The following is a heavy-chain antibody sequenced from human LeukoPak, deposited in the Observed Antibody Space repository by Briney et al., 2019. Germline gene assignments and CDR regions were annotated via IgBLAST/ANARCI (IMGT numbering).Heavy chain of an antibody. Sequence: GGSLRLSCAASGFTFSSYAMSWVRQAPGKGVEWVSAMSGSGGSTYYADSVKGRFTTSRENSKNTVYLQMNSLRAEDTAVYYCAKGAYDYIEMGYFDYWGQGTLVTVST. D-gene: IGHD5-12*01. V-gene: IGHV3-23*01. J-gene: IGHJ4*02. CDR1: GFTFSSYA. CDR3: AKGAYDYIEMGYFDY. CDR2: MSGSGGST.